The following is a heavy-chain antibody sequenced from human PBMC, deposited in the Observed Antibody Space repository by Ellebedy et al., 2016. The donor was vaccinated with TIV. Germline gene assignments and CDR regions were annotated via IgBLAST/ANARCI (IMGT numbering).Heavy chain of an antibody. J-gene: IGHJ6*02. CDR2: TSGSSDSR. CDR3: AKGRGGSSYSSLDV. D-gene: IGHD2-15*01. V-gene: IGHV3-23*01. CDR1: GFTFSNYA. Sequence: GESLKISCAASGFTFSNYAMNWVRQAPGKGPEWVSVTSGSSDSRDYADSVKGRFTISRDNSQNTLYLQMNSLRAEDTAVYYCAKGRGGSSYSSLDVWGRGTTVTVSS.